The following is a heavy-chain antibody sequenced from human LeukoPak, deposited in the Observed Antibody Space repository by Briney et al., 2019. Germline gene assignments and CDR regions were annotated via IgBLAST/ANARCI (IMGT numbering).Heavy chain of an antibody. Sequence: GASVKVSCKVSEYTLTELSMHWVRQAPGKGLEGMGGFDPEDGETIYAQKFQGRVTMTEDTSTDTAYMELSSLRSEDTAVYYCATVFNQGYENSGFRFDYWGQGTLVTVSS. D-gene: IGHD3-22*01. CDR2: FDPEDGET. V-gene: IGHV1-24*01. CDR1: EYTLTELS. CDR3: ATVFNQGYENSGFRFDY. J-gene: IGHJ4*02.